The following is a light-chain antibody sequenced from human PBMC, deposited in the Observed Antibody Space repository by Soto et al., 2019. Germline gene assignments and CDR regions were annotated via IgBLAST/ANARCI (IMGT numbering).Light chain of an antibody. J-gene: IGKJ4*01. V-gene: IGKV1-33*01. CDR3: QQHNTVPLT. CDR2: DTS. Sequence: DIEMTQSPSSLSASVGDRVIITCQASQDISNYLNWYQEKPGRVPKLLIYDTSNLQTGVPSRFSGGGSWTDFTFSITNLQPEDVATYYCQQHNTVPLTFGGGTKVEIK. CDR1: QDISNY.